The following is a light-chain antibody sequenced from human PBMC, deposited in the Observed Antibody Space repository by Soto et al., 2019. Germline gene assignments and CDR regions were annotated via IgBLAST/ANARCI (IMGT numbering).Light chain of an antibody. J-gene: IGKJ4*01. CDR3: QQYFNWPPLT. V-gene: IGKV3-15*01. CDR2: GAS. Sequence: TVLTQSPGTLSLSPGEIATLSFSASQNVSSNLLVWYQQHPGQAPRLLMFGASTRATNIPARFSGSGSGTEFTLTISCLQSEDFAVYYCQQYFNWPPLTFGGGTKVDIK. CDR1: QNVSSN.